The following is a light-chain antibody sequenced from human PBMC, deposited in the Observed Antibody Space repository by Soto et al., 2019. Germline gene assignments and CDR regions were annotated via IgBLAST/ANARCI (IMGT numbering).Light chain of an antibody. Sequence: EIVMTQSPATLSVSPGERATLSCRASQSVSSNLAWYPQKPGQAPRLLIYGASTRATGIPARFSGSGSVTEFTLTISSLQSEDFAVYYCQQYNNWPWTFGQGTKVEIK. CDR2: GAS. J-gene: IGKJ1*01. CDR3: QQYNNWPWT. V-gene: IGKV3-15*01. CDR1: QSVSSN.